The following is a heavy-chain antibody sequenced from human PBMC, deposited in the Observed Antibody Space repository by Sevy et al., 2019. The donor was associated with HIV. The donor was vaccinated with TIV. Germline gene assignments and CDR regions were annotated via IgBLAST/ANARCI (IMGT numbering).Heavy chain of an antibody. J-gene: IGHJ5*02. D-gene: IGHD6-6*01. Sequence: GGSLRLSCAASGFTFSSYGMHWVRQAPGKGLEWVAVIWYDGSNKYYSDSVKGRFTISRDNSKNTLYLQMNSLRAEDTAVYYCARDRGYSSSSWFSVGFGWFDPWGQGTLVTVSS. CDR2: IWYDGSNK. CDR1: GFTFSSYG. CDR3: ARDRGYSSSSWFSVGFGWFDP. V-gene: IGHV3-33*01.